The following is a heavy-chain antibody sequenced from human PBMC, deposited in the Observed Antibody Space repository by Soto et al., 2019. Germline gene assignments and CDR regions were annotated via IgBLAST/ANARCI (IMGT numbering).Heavy chain of an antibody. CDR1: SGSISSAHW. J-gene: IGHJ4*02. CDR2: IHYNGNT. D-gene: IGHD2-2*03. Sequence: SETLSLTCAVSSGSISSAHWWNWIRQPPGKGLEWIGNIHYNGNTKYSPSLKSRVTMSVDTSKNHFSLKLISVTTADTAVYFCAREGNLGRWIQPLDSWGQGTLVTVSS. CDR3: AREGNLGRWIQPLDS. V-gene: IGHV4-59*11.